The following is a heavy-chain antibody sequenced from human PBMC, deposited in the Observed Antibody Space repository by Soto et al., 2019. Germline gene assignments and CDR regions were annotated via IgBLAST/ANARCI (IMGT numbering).Heavy chain of an antibody. Sequence: QVQLQESGPGLVKPSQTLSLTCTVSGGSISSGGYYWSWIRQHPGKGLEWIGYIYYSGSTYYNPSXXXRXXTSVDTSKTQFSLKLSSVTAAATAVYYCAREAAGILNWFDPWGQGTLVTVSS. D-gene: IGHD6-25*01. CDR3: AREAAGILNWFDP. CDR2: IYYSGST. J-gene: IGHJ5*02. CDR1: GGSISSGGYY. V-gene: IGHV4-31*03.